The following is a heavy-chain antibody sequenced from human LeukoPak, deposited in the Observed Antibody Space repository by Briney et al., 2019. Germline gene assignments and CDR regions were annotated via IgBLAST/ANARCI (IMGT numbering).Heavy chain of an antibody. CDR2: IYTSGST. D-gene: IGHD4-17*01. CDR3: ARVAGYGDRSSFDY. V-gene: IGHV4-4*07. CDR1: GGSISSYY. Sequence: PSETLSLTCTVSGGSISSYYWSWTRQPAGKGLEWIGRIYTSGSTNYNPSLKSRVTMSVDTSKNQFSLKLSSVTAADTAVYYCARVAGYGDRSSFDYWGQGTLVTVSS. J-gene: IGHJ4*02.